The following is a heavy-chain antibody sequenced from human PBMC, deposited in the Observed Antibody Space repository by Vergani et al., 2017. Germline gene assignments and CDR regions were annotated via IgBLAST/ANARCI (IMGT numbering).Heavy chain of an antibody. Sequence: QVQLVQSGAEVKKPGSSVKVSCKASGGTFSSYAISWVRQAPGQGLEWMGWMNPNSGNTGYAQKFQGRVTMTRNTSISTAYMELSSLRSEDTAVYYCARVDPRGYDNNFDYWGQGTLVTVSS. CDR1: GGTFSSYA. J-gene: IGHJ4*02. CDR2: MNPNSGNT. D-gene: IGHD5-12*01. V-gene: IGHV1-8*02. CDR3: ARVDPRGYDNNFDY.